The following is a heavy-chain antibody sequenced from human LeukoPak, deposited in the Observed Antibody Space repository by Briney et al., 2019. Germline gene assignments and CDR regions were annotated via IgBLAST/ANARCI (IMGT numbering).Heavy chain of an antibody. D-gene: IGHD3-16*01. CDR1: GASVNDYF. J-gene: IGHJ6*03. V-gene: IGHV4-59*02. CDR3: AREIVLMMSDAASPYFMDV. Sequence: SESLSLTCSVSGASVNDYFWSWIRQAPWRGLEWLGQVYSGGAAEYSPSLKGRVTISLDASTNQVSLSLRSATPADTAVYFCAREIVLMMSDAASPYFMDVWGRGTTVTVAS. CDR2: VYSGGAA.